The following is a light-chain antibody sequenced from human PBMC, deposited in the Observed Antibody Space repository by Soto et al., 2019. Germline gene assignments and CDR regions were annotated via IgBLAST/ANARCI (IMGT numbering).Light chain of an antibody. CDR2: ASS. J-gene: IGKJ5*01. CDR1: QAISDY. V-gene: IGKV1-39*01. CDR3: QQTYSTPIT. Sequence: DIQVAQVSSSLDDSLGTKVPLTCXASQAISDYLNWYQVRPGKAPKLLIYASSTLQSGVPSRFSGSESGTDFTLTISSLQPEDFATYYCQQTYSTPITFGPGTRLEI.